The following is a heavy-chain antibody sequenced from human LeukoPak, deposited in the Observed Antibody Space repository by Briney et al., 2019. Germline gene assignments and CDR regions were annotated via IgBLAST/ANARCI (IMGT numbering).Heavy chain of an antibody. D-gene: IGHD6-13*01. CDR3: ARGDFGEGTIWSRLPSEFKLFDY. Sequence: GGSLRLSCAASGFTVSSNYMSWVRQAPGKGLAWVAVISYDGSAKDHADSVKGRITISRDNSKNTLYLQLHSVTPDDTAVYYCARGDFGEGTIWSRLPSEFKLFDYWGQGAVVTVSS. CDR2: ISYDGSAK. V-gene: IGHV3-30*03. CDR1: GFTVSSNY. J-gene: IGHJ4*02.